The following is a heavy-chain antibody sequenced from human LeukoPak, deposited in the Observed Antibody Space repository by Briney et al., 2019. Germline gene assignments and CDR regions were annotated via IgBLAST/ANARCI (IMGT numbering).Heavy chain of an antibody. J-gene: IGHJ4*02. D-gene: IGHD6-13*01. CDR1: GYTLTELS. V-gene: IGHV1-24*01. CDR3: ATDLGIAAAGTPGY. CDR2: FDPEDGET. Sequence: ASGKVSCKVSGYTLTELSMHWVRQAPGKGLEWMGGFDPEDGETIYAQKFQGRVTMTEDTSTDTAYMELSSLRSEDTAVYYCATDLGIAAAGTPGYWGQGTLVTVSS.